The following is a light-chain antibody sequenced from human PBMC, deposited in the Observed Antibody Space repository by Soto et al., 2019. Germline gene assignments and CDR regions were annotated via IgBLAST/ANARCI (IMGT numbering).Light chain of an antibody. V-gene: IGLV2-23*01. Sequence: QSALTQPASVSGSPGQSITISCTGTSSDVGGYNLVSWYQQHPDKAPKLMISEGNKRPSGVSNRFSGSKSGNTASLTISGLQAEDEADYYCCSYAGSNTYVFGTGTKVTVL. CDR2: EGN. CDR3: CSYAGSNTYV. J-gene: IGLJ1*01. CDR1: SSDVGGYNL.